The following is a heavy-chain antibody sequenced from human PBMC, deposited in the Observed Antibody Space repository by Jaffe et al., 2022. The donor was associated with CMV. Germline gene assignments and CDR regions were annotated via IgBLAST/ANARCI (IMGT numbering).Heavy chain of an antibody. J-gene: IGHJ5*02. CDR1: GYNLTSHG. CDR2: ISAHTGNT. V-gene: IGHV1-18*04. CDR3: ARIRRIVGPTDDWFDP. D-gene: IGHD1-26*01. Sequence: QVQLVQSGAEVKKPGASVMISCKASGYNLTSHGISWVRRAPGQGLEWMGWISAHTGNTKYAQKFQGRVTMTTDTSTSTVYMEVRSLRSDDTAVYYCARIRRIVGPTDDWFDPWGQGTLVTVSS.